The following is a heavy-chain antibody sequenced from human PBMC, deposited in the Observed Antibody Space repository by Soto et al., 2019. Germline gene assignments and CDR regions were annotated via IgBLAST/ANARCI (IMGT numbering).Heavy chain of an antibody. J-gene: IGHJ6*02. CDR2: IKTSAGGGAT. V-gene: IGHV3-15*07. Sequence: EVQLVESAGGLVKPGGSLRLSCVASGFSFNEAWMNWVRQAPGAGLEWVGRIKTSAGGGATDYAAPVQGRFTISRDDSKNALYLHMNSLRTEDTAIYYCTTGSVEGIWCQGTTVTVSS. D-gene: IGHD2-15*01. CDR3: TTGSVEGI. CDR1: GFSFNEAW.